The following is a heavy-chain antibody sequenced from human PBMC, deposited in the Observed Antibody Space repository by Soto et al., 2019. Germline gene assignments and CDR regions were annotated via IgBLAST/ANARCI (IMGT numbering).Heavy chain of an antibody. V-gene: IGHV4-30-2*01. Sequence: SETLSLTCAVSGGSISSGGYSWSWIRQPPGKGLEWIGYIYHSGSTYYNPSLKSRVTISVDTSKNQFSLKLSSVTAADTAVYYCARTSRFDYWGQGTLVTVSS. J-gene: IGHJ4*02. CDR3: ARTSRFDY. CDR2: IYHSGST. D-gene: IGHD6-6*01. CDR1: GGSISSGGYS.